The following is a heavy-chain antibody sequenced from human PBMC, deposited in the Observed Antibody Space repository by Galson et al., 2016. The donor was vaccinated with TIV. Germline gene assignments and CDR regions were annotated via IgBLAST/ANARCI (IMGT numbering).Heavy chain of an antibody. V-gene: IGHV1-2*02. CDR2: INPNSGDT. Sequence: SVKVSCKASGYTFTGYYIHYVRQAPGQGLEWMGWINPNSGDTNYAQKFQGRVTMTRDTSISTAYMELSRLRSDDTAMYYLSRDLSPETMTPFDYWGQGTLVTVSS. CDR3: SRDLSPETMTPFDY. J-gene: IGHJ4*02. D-gene: IGHD3-22*01. CDR1: GYTFTGYY.